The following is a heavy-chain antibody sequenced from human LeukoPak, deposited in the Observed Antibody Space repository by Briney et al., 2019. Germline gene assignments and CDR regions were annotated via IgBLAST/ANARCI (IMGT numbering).Heavy chain of an antibody. J-gene: IGHJ4*02. Sequence: ASVKVSCKASGYTFTSYYMHWVRQAPGQGLGWMGIINPSGGSTSYAQKSQGRVTMTRDTSTSTVYMELSSLRSEDTAVYYCARGTYYYDSSGYYYLGYWGQGTLVTVSS. CDR3: ARGTYYYDSSGYYYLGY. CDR2: INPSGGST. V-gene: IGHV1-46*01. D-gene: IGHD3-22*01. CDR1: GYTFTSYY.